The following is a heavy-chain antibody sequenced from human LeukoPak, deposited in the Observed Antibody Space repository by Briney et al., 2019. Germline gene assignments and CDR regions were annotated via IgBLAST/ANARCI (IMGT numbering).Heavy chain of an antibody. J-gene: IGHJ6*03. CDR1: GDSFINYW. CDR3: ARHPRIPRERRHYYYYMDV. V-gene: IGHV5-51*01. D-gene: IGHD1-1*01. Sequence: PGESLKISCKGSGDSFINYWIGWVRQMHGKGLEWMGIIYPGNSDTLYNPSFQGQVTISVDKSISTAYLQWSSLQASHTAMYYCARHPRIPRERRHYYYYMDVWGKGTTVTVSS. CDR2: IYPGNSDT.